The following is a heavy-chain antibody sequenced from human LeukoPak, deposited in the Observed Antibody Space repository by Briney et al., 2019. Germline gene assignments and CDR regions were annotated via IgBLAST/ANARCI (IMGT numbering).Heavy chain of an antibody. CDR3: ARHRGYSKTPRGYYYYMDV. V-gene: IGHV5-51*01. D-gene: IGHD6-13*01. CDR1: GYSFADYW. Sequence: GESLKISCKGSGYSFADYWIGWVRQMPGKGLEWMGIIYPGDSDTRYSPSFQGQVTISADKSISTAYLQWSSLKASDTAMYYCARHRGYSKTPRGYYYYMDVWGKGTTVTVSS. CDR2: IYPGDSDT. J-gene: IGHJ6*03.